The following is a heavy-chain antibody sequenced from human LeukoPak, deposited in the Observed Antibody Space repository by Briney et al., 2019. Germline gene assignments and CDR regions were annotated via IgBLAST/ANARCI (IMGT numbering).Heavy chain of an antibody. Sequence: GGSLRLSCAASGFTFSDYYMSSIRQAPGKGLEWVSYISSSGSTIYYADSVKGRFTISRDNAKNSLYLQMNSLRAEDTAVYYCARDPMTTEGYYYYYMDVWGKGTTVTVSS. CDR1: GFTFSDYY. D-gene: IGHD4-11*01. J-gene: IGHJ6*03. V-gene: IGHV3-11*04. CDR3: ARDPMTTEGYYYYYMDV. CDR2: ISSSGSTI.